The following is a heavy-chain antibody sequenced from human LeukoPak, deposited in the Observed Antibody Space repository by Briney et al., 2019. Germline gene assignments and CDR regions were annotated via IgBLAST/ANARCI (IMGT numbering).Heavy chain of an antibody. Sequence: PGGSLRPSCAASGFTFSSYGMHWVRQAPGKGLEWVAVISYDGSNKYYADSVKGRFTISRDNSKNTLYLQMNSLRAEDTAVYYCAKDGGPYSMYYYYGMDVWGQGTTVTVSS. D-gene: IGHD4-11*01. J-gene: IGHJ6*02. CDR1: GFTFSSYG. CDR2: ISYDGSNK. V-gene: IGHV3-30*18. CDR3: AKDGGPYSMYYYYGMDV.